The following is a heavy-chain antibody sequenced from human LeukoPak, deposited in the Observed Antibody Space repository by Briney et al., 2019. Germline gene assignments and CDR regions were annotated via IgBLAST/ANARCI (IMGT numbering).Heavy chain of an antibody. CDR2: ISAYNDNT. J-gene: IGHJ4*02. D-gene: IGHD1-1*01. V-gene: IGHV1-18*01. Sequence: ASVKVSCKTSGYTFTSYGISWVRQAPGHGLEWMGWISAYNDNTNYAQKLQGRVTMTTDTSTSTAYMELSSLRSEDTTVYYCYAAKATSPDYIDYWGQGILVTVSS. CDR1: GYTFTSYG. CDR3: YAAKATSPDYIDY.